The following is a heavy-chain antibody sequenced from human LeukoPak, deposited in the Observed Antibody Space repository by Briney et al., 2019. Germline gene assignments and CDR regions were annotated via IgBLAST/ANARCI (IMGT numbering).Heavy chain of an antibody. CDR3: AREHSYIYGSQYFDL. Sequence: PGGSLRLSCAASGFTFSAYSMNWVRQAPGKGPEWLSYIGRGSSGIYYADSVQGRFTISRDDDKNSLYLQMYSLRVEDTAIYYCAREHSYIYGSQYFDLWGRGALVTVSS. CDR1: GFTFSAYS. D-gene: IGHD5-18*01. V-gene: IGHV3-48*01. CDR2: IGRGSSGI. J-gene: IGHJ2*01.